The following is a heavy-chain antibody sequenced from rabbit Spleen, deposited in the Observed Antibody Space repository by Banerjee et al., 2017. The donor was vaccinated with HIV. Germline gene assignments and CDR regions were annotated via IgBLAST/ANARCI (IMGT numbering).Heavy chain of an antibody. V-gene: IGHV1S40*01. CDR1: GFSFSSNSW. D-gene: IGHD8-1*01. CDR3: ARDTGSSFSSYGMDL. CDR2: IYAGSSGST. J-gene: IGHJ6*01. Sequence: QSLEESGGDLVKPGASLTLTCTAPGFSFSSNSWICWVRQAPGKGLEWIACIYAGSSGSTYYASWAKGRFTCSKTSSTTVTLQMTSLTVADTATYFCARDTGSSFSSYGMDLWGPGTLVTVS.